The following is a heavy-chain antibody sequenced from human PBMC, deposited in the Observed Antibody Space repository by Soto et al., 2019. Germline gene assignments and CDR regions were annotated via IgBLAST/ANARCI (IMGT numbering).Heavy chain of an antibody. J-gene: IGHJ3*02. CDR3: AKGLVLWFGELHDAFDI. Sequence: EVQLLESGGGLVQPGGSLRLSCAASGFTFSSYAMSWVRQAPGKGLEWVSAISGSGGSTYYADSVKGRFTISRDNSNNPLYLQMNSLRAEDTAVYYCAKGLVLWFGELHDAFDIWCQGTMVTVSS. CDR2: ISGSGGST. CDR1: GFTFSSYA. D-gene: IGHD3-10*01. V-gene: IGHV3-23*01.